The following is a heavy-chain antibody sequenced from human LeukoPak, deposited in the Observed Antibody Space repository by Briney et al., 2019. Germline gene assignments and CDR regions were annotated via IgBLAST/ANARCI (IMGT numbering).Heavy chain of an antibody. J-gene: IGHJ4*02. D-gene: IGHD3-9*01. CDR3: AKGLYYLTGYYDY. V-gene: IGHV3-23*01. CDR1: GFTFSSYA. Sequence: GGSLRLSCAASGFTFSSYAMSWVRQAPGKGREGVSAISGSGGSTYYADSVKGRFTISRDNSKNTLYLQMNSLRAEDTAVYYCAKGLYYLTGYYDYWGQGTLVTVSS. CDR2: ISGSGGST.